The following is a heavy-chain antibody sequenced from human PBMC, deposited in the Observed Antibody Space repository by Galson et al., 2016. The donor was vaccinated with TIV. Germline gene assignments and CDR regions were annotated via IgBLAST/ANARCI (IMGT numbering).Heavy chain of an antibody. CDR2: IYHTGKS. D-gene: IGHD3-22*01. CDR3: STALAYDYDYNGSLGGHYVDY. Sequence: SETLSLTCDVSGYSISSGSYWGWIRQSPSKGLEWIGSIYHTGKSYYRPSLKSRVTISVDTSKNQFSLRMSSVTAADTDVYYCSTALAYDYDYNGSLGGHYVDYWGQGTMVTV. J-gene: IGHJ4*03. V-gene: IGHV4-38-2*01. CDR1: GYSISSGSY.